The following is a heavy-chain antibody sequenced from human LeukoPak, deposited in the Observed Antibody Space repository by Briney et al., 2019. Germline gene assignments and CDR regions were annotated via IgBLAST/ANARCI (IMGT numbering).Heavy chain of an antibody. J-gene: IGHJ6*03. CDR3: ARTSCSGGSCSSLFSYYYYMDV. CDR2: IYYSGST. CDR1: GGSISSYY. D-gene: IGHD2-15*01. V-gene: IGHV4-59*01. Sequence: PSETLSLTCTVSGGSISSYYWSWIRQPPGKGLEWIGYIYYSGSTNYNPSLKSRVTISVDTSKNQFSLKLSSVTAADTAVYYCARTSCSGGSCSSLFSYYYYMDVRGKGTTVTISS.